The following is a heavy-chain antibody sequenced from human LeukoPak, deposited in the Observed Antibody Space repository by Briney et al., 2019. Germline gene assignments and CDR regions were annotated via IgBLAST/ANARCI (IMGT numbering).Heavy chain of an antibody. V-gene: IGHV5-51*01. D-gene: IGHD2-2*01. CDR1: GYSFTNYW. CDR2: INPSDSDT. J-gene: IGHJ4*02. Sequence: GESLKISCKGSGYSFTNYWIAWVRQMPGRGLEWMVIINPSDSDTRYSPSFQGQVTISADKSISTAYLQWRSLKASDTAMYYCATGGYCSSSSCYHFFDYWGQGTLVTVSS. CDR3: ATGGYCSSSSCYHFFDY.